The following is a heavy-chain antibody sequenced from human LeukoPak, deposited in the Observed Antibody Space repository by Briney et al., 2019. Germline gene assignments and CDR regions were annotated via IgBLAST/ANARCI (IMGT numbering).Heavy chain of an antibody. J-gene: IGHJ4*02. V-gene: IGHV4-59*01. CDR1: GGSISSYY. D-gene: IGHD5-18*01. Sequence: PSETLSLTCTVSGGSISSYYWSWIRQPPGKGLEWIGYIYYSGSTNYNPSLKSRVTISVDTSKNQFSLKLSSVTAADTAVYYCARGVVDTAMVFDYWGQGTLVTVSS. CDR3: ARGVVDTAMVFDY. CDR2: IYYSGST.